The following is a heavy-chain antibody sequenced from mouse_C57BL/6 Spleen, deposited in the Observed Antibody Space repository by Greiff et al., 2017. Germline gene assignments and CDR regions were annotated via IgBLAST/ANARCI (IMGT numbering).Heavy chain of an antibody. CDR3: ARDDYDRYYYAMDY. D-gene: IGHD2-4*01. Sequence: EVKLMESGGGLVKPGGSLKLSCAASGFTFSDYGMHWVRQAPEKGLEWVAYISSGSSTIYYADTVKGRFTISRDNAKNTLFLQMTSLRSEDTAMYYCARDDYDRYYYAMDYWGQGTSVTVSS. CDR1: GFTFSDYG. J-gene: IGHJ4*01. CDR2: ISSGSSTI. V-gene: IGHV5-17*01.